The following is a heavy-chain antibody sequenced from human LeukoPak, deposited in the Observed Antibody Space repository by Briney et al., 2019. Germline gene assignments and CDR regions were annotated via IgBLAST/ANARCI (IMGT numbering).Heavy chain of an antibody. CDR2: ISSSSSTI. CDR3: ARDGAVSYYDFWSGYYHYYYMDV. J-gene: IGHJ6*03. V-gene: IGHV3-48*01. Sequence: PGGSLRLSCAASGFTFSSYSMNWVRQAPGKGLEWVSYISSSSSTIYYADSVKGRFTISRDNAKNSLYLQMNSLRAEDTAVYYCARDGAVSYYDFWSGYYHYYYMDVWGKGATVTVSS. CDR1: GFTFSSYS. D-gene: IGHD3-3*01.